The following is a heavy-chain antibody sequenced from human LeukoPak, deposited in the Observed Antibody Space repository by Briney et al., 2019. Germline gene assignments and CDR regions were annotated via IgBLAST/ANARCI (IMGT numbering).Heavy chain of an antibody. CDR1: GYTFTSYG. CDR3: ARDSGGYFDY. V-gene: IGHV1-18*01. J-gene: IGHJ4*02. D-gene: IGHD1-1*01. CDR2: ISVYNGNT. Sequence: ASVKVSCKASGYTFTSYGISWVRQAPGQGLERMGWISVYNGNTNYAQKLQGRVTMTTDTSTSTAYMELRSLRSDDTAVYSCARDSGGYFDYWGQGTLVTVSS.